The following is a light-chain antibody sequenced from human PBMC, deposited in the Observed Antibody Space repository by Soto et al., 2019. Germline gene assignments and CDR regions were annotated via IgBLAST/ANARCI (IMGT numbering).Light chain of an antibody. V-gene: IGKV3-15*01. J-gene: IGKJ1*01. CDR3: QQSNNWPRT. Sequence: EIVMTQSPATLSVSPGERATLSCRASQSVSSNLAWYQQKPGQAPRLLIYSASTRATGIPARFSGSGSETEFTLTISSLQSEDFAVYYCQQSNNWPRTFGQGTKVEIK. CDR1: QSVSSN. CDR2: SAS.